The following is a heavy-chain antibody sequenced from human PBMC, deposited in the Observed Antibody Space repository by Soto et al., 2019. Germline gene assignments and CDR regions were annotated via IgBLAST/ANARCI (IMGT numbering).Heavy chain of an antibody. CDR3: ARPPYYYDSSGYYPAHFEY. CDR1: GCTFSSYA. J-gene: IGHJ4*02. Sequence: VGSLRLSCAASGCTFSSYAMHWVRQSPGKGLEWVAVISYDGSNKYYADSVKGRFTISRDNSKNTLYLQMNSLRAEDTAVYYCARPPYYYDSSGYYPAHFEYWGQRTLVTVSS. CDR2: ISYDGSNK. D-gene: IGHD3-22*01. V-gene: IGHV3-30-3*01.